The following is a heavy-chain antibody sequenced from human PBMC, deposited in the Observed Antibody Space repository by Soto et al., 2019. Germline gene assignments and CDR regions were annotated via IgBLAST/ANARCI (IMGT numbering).Heavy chain of an antibody. CDR1: GFTFSSYG. D-gene: IGHD6-19*01. CDR2: ISGSGGST. J-gene: IGHJ6*02. Sequence: PGGSLRLSCAASGFTFSSYGMSWVRQAPGKGLEWVSSISGSGGSTYYADSVKGRFTISRDNSKNTLYLQMSSLRAEDTAVYYCARSYSSGWAGHYYYGMDVWGQGTTVTVSS. V-gene: IGHV3-23*01. CDR3: ARSYSSGWAGHYYYGMDV.